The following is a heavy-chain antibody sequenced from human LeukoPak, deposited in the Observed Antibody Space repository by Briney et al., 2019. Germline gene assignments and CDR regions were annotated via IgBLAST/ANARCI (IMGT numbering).Heavy chain of an antibody. CDR1: GFTVSSNY. J-gene: IGHJ4*02. CDR3: ARDRYSSSWLGY. Sequence: GGSLRLSCATSGFTVSSNYMSWVRQAPGKGLEWVSIIYSGGSTYYADSVKGRFTISRDNSKNTLYLQMNSLRAEDTAVYYCARDRYSSSWLGYWGQGTLVTVSS. V-gene: IGHV3-66*01. D-gene: IGHD6-13*01. CDR2: IYSGGST.